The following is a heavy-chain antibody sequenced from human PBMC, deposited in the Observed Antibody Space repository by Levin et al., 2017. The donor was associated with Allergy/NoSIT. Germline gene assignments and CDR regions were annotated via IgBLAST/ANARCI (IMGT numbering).Heavy chain of an antibody. CDR2: IYPGDSDT. D-gene: IGHD5-18*01. CDR3: ARRKFVEIYSYGPQEAFDS. Sequence: GGSLRLSCKGSGYSFTSYWIGWVRQMPGKGLEWMGIIYPGDSDTKYSPSFQGQVTISADKSISTAYLQWSSLKASDTAMYYCARRKFVEIYSYGPQEAFDSWGQGTMVTVSS. J-gene: IGHJ3*02. CDR1: GYSFTSYW. V-gene: IGHV5-51*01.